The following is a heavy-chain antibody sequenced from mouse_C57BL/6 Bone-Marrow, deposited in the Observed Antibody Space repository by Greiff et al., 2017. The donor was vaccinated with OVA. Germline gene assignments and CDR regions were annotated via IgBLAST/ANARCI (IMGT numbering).Heavy chain of an antibody. D-gene: IGHD2-4*01. J-gene: IGHJ3*01. CDR3: AREGIYYDYSWFAY. CDR2: IYPGDGDT. Sequence: QVQLQQSGPELVKPGASVKISCKASGYAFSSSWMNWVKQRPGKGLEWIGRIYPGDGDTKYNGKFKGKATLTADKSSSTAYIQLSSLTSEDSAVYFWAREGIYYDYSWFAYWGQGTLVTVSA. V-gene: IGHV1-82*01. CDR1: GYAFSSSW.